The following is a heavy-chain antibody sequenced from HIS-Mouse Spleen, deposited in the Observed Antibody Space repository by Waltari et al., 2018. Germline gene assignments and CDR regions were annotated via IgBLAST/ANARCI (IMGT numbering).Heavy chain of an antibody. CDR3: AKDKHHAFDY. Sequence: QVQLVESGGGVVQPGRSLRLACAASGFTFSTYGMHWVRQVPGKGLELVSVISYDGSNKYYADSVKGRFTISRDNSKNTLYLQMNSLRAEDTAVYYCAKDKHHAFDYWGQGTLVTVSS. CDR1: GFTFSTYG. CDR2: ISYDGSNK. J-gene: IGHJ4*02. V-gene: IGHV3-30*18.